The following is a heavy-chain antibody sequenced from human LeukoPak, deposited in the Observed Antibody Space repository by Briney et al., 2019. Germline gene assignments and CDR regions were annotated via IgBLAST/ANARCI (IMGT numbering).Heavy chain of an antibody. CDR2: IFYTGST. CDR1: NGSISSYY. Sequence: PSETLSLTCTVSNGSISSYYWSWIRQPPEKGLEYIGYIFYTGSTNYNPSLKSRVTISVDTSKNQFSLRLTSVTAADTAMYYCARSFHGSGSYAFDYWAQGTLVTVSS. D-gene: IGHD3-10*01. CDR3: ARSFHGSGSYAFDY. V-gene: IGHV4-59*01. J-gene: IGHJ4*02.